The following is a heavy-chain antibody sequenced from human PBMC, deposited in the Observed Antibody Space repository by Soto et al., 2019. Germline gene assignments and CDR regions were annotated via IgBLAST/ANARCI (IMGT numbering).Heavy chain of an antibody. J-gene: IGHJ4*02. Sequence: GGSLRLSCAASGFIFRDYSMNWVRQAPGKGLEWIAYITPSSSAIHYADSVRGRFTISRDNVRNSLYRQMNSLRDEDTAVYYRAAIIFGSKDWGQGTLVTVSS. V-gene: IGHV3-48*02. D-gene: IGHD3-3*02. CDR1: GFIFRDYS. CDR3: AAIIFGSKD. CDR2: ITPSSSAI.